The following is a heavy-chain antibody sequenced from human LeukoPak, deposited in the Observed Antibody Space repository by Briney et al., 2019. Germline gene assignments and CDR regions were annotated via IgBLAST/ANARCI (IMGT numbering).Heavy chain of an antibody. V-gene: IGHV4-34*01. CDR3: ARVHIAARSLQDLFDY. J-gene: IGHJ4*02. CDR1: GGSFSGYY. Sequence: PSETLSHTCAVYGGSFSGYYWSWIRQPPGKGLEWIGEINHSGSTNYNPSLKSRVTISVDTSKNQFSLKLSSVTAADTAVYYCARVHIAARSLQDLFDYWGQGTLVTVSS. CDR2: INHSGST. D-gene: IGHD6-6*01.